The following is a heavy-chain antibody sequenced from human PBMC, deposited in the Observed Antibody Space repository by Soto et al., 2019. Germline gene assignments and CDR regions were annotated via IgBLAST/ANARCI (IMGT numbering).Heavy chain of an antibody. CDR1: GYSFTNNG. D-gene: IGHD6-13*01. CDR3: ARVSYSGNWFVHAVAGPNWFDP. Sequence: ASVKVSCKASGYSFTNNGISWVRQAPGQGLEWMGWISAYNGNTNYVKKFQGRVTMTTDTSTGTASMERRSLRSDDTAVYYCARVSYSGNWFVHAVAGPNWFDPWGQGTLVTVSS. CDR2: ISAYNGNT. V-gene: IGHV1-18*01. J-gene: IGHJ5*02.